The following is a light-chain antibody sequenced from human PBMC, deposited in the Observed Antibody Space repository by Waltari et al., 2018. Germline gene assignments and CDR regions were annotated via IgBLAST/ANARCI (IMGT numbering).Light chain of an antibody. CDR1: RSDVGTYDL. J-gene: IGLJ2*01. CDR3: CSCAGVTPYVL. V-gene: IGLV2-23*02. Sequence: QSALTQPASVSGSPGQSITISCAGSRSDVGTYDLVSWYQQRPGKAPKLIIYEVTKRPSGVPDRFSGSKSGNTASLTISGLQAADEADYYCCSCAGVTPYVLFGGGTKVTVL. CDR2: EVT.